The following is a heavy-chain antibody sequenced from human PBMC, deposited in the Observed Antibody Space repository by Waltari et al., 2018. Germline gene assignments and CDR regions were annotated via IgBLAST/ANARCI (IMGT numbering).Heavy chain of an antibody. Sequence: QVQLQESGPGLVKPSETLSLTCAVSGYSFSRGYYWGWIRLSPGQGLEWIGSIYHSGSTYYNPSLKSRVTISVDTSKNQFSLKLSSVTAADTAVYYCARDRLVATIRSSPPNNWFDPWGQGTLVTVSS. CDR2: IYHSGST. D-gene: IGHD5-12*01. CDR3: ARDRLVATIRSSPPNNWFDP. V-gene: IGHV4-38-2*02. CDR1: GYSFSRGYY. J-gene: IGHJ5*02.